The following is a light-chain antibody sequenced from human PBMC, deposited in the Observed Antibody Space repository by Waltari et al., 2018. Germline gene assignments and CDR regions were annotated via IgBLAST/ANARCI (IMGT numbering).Light chain of an antibody. CDR2: EVS. V-gene: IGLV2-14*01. Sequence: QSALTQPASVSGSPGQSIPISCPGTSSDVGGYNYASWYQQHPGKAPKRMIYEVSNRPSGVSNRFSGSKSGNTASLTISGLQAEDEADYYCSSYTSSSTWVFGGGTKLTVL. CDR3: SSYTSSSTWV. J-gene: IGLJ3*02. CDR1: SSDVGGYNY.